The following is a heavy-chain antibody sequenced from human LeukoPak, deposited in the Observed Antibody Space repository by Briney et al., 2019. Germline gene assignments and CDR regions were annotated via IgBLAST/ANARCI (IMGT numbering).Heavy chain of an antibody. CDR1: GFTFSKAW. CDR3: TYAALDY. CDR2: IKSKTDGETT. D-gene: IGHD3-16*01. V-gene: IGHV3-15*01. J-gene: IGHJ4*02. Sequence: PGGSLRLSCAASGFTFSKAWMSWVRQAPGKGLEWVGRIKSKTDGETTDYAAPVKGRFTISRDDSTNTLYLQMNSLKAEDTALYYCTYAALDYWGQGTPVTVSS.